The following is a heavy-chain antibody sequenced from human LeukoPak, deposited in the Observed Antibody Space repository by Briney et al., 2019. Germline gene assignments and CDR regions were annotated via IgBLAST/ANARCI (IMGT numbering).Heavy chain of an antibody. CDR2: ISWNSGSI. CDR1: GFTFDDYA. D-gene: IGHD2-15*01. CDR3: AKVWIVVAANDAFDI. J-gene: IGHJ3*02. Sequence: PGRSLRLSCAASGFTFDDYAMHWVRQAPGKGLEWVSGISWNSGSIGCADSVKGRFTIPRDNAKNSLYLQMNSLRAEDTALYYCAKVWIVVAANDAFDIWGQGTMVTVSS. V-gene: IGHV3-9*01.